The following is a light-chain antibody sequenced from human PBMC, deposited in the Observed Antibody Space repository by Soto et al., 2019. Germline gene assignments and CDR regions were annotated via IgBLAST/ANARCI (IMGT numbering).Light chain of an antibody. Sequence: QLVLTQPASVSGSPGQSITISCTGTRSDVGGYNYVSWYQQHPGKAPKLLIYEVSNRPSGVSDRFSGSKSANTASLTISGLQAEDEADYYCNSFTSTNTWVFGGGTKLTVL. V-gene: IGLV2-14*01. CDR3: NSFTSTNTWV. CDR2: EVS. J-gene: IGLJ3*02. CDR1: RSDVGGYNY.